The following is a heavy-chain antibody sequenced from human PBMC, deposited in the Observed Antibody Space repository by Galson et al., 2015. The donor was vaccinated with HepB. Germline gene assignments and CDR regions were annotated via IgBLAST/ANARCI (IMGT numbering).Heavy chain of an antibody. CDR3: AHRRSVAGMALFDC. J-gene: IGHJ4*02. V-gene: IGHV2-5*02. CDR1: GFSLSTSGVG. D-gene: IGHD6-19*01. CDR2: IYWDDDK. Sequence: PALVKPTQTLTLPCTFSGFSLSTSGVGVGWIRQPPGKALEWLALIYWDDDKRYSPSLKSRLTITKDTSKNQVVLTMTNMDPVDTATYYCAHRRSVAGMALFDCWGQGTLVTVSS.